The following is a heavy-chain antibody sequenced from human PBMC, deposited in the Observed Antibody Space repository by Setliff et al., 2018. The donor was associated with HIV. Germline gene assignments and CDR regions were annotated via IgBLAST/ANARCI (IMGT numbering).Heavy chain of an antibody. CDR1: GLTFSTSY. D-gene: IGHD6-19*01. CDR3: ARLGAVAVRSAFDY. Sequence: PGGSLRLSCEASGLTFSTSYMTWLRQAPGKGLEWVAGIRPDASYTNYADSVRGRFTISRDSAKNSLYLQMDSLRAEDTAVYYCARLGAVAVRSAFDYWGQGTLVTVSS. V-gene: IGHV3-7*01. J-gene: IGHJ4*02. CDR2: IRPDASYT.